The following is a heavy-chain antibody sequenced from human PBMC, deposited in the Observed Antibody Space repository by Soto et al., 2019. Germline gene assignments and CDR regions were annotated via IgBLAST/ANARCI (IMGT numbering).Heavy chain of an antibody. CDR2: IRPDGGQI. Sequence: EVQLVESGGGLVQPGGSLRLSCVASGFTFPNYWVSWVRQAPGKGLEWVANIRPDGGQIYYAASVKGRFTISRDNVKNSLYLQMDSLRAEDTAVYYCASGTIPMIRGVYDSWGQGTLVTVSS. D-gene: IGHD3-10*01. CDR1: GFTFPNYW. J-gene: IGHJ4*02. V-gene: IGHV3-7*01. CDR3: ASGTIPMIRGVYDS.